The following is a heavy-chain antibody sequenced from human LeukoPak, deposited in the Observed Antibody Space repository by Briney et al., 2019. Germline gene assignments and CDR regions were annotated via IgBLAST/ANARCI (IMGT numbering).Heavy chain of an antibody. CDR1: GFIFSTYW. D-gene: IGHD2-21*02. V-gene: IGHV3-74*01. CDR3: ARAASCGGDCSSSHLHH. J-gene: IGHJ1*01. Sequence: GGSLRLSCTASGFIFSTYWMHWVRQAPGKGLGWVSRINSDGSSTTYADSVKGRFTISRDNAKNTLYLQMNSLRAEDTAVYYCARAASCGGDCSSSHLHHWGQGTLVTASS. CDR2: INSDGSST.